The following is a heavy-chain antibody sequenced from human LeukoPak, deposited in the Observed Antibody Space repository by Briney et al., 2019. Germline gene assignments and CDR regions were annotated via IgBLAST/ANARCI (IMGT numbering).Heavy chain of an antibody. CDR2: IYYSGST. D-gene: IGHD4-17*01. CDR1: GGSISSGDYY. CDR3: ARVYTDYGDYSSGNWFDP. V-gene: IGHV4-30-4*01. J-gene: IGHJ5*02. Sequence: PSQTLSLTCTVSGGSISSGDYYWSWIRQPPGKGLEWIGYIYYSGSTYYNPSLKSRVTISVDTSKNQFSLKLSSVTAADTAVYYCARVYTDYGDYSSGNWFDPWGQGTLVAVSS.